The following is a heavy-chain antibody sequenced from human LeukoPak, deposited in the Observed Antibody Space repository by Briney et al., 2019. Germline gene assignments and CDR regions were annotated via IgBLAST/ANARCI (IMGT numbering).Heavy chain of an antibody. Sequence: SETLSLTCAVYGGSLNGHYWSWIRQPPGMGLEWIGEGSDSGGTKFNPSLKSRVTISADTSKNQFSLKLSSVTAADTAVYYCAKNGQSGFSFDPWGQGTLVTVSS. CDR2: GSDSGGT. CDR1: GGSLNGHY. D-gene: IGHD2-8*01. V-gene: IGHV4-34*01. CDR3: AKNGQSGFSFDP. J-gene: IGHJ5*02.